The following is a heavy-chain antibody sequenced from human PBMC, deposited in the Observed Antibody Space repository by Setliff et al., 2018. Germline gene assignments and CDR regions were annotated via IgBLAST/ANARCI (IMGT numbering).Heavy chain of an antibody. CDR3: ARRVGSVGIQLPDY. D-gene: IGHD5-18*01. J-gene: IGHJ4*02. CDR2: MNPNSGNT. Sequence: ASVKASCKASGYTFTSYDINWVRQAAGQGLEWMGWMNPNSGNTGYAQKFQGRVTMTRNTSISTACMELSSLRSEDTAVYYCARRVGSVGIQLPDYWGQGTLVTVSS. CDR1: GYTFTSYD. V-gene: IGHV1-8*02.